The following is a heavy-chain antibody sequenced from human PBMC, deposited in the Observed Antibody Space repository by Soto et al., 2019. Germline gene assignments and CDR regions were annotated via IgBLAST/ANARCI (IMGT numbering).Heavy chain of an antibody. Sequence: EVQLVESGGGLVQPGGSLRLSCAASGFTFSSYEMNWVRQAPGKGLEWVSYISSSGSTIYYADSVKGRFTISRDNAKNSLYLQMNSLRAEDTAVYYCASLIIDNNYYYGMDVWGQGTTVTVSS. CDR1: GFTFSSYE. CDR3: ASLIIDNNYYYGMDV. V-gene: IGHV3-48*03. J-gene: IGHJ6*02. D-gene: IGHD3-22*01. CDR2: ISSSGSTI.